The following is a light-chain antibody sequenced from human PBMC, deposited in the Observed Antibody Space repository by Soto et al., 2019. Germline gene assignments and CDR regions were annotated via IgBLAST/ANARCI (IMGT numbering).Light chain of an antibody. J-gene: IGLJ2*01. V-gene: IGLV2-8*01. CDR2: EVS. CDR3: SSYAGSNKVL. Sequence: QSALTQPPSASGSPGQTVTISCTGNSSDVGGYKYVSWYQQHPGKAPKLMIYEVSKRPSGVPDRFSGSNSGNTASLTVSGLQAEDEADYYCSSYAGSNKVLFGGGTKLTVL. CDR1: SSDVGGYKY.